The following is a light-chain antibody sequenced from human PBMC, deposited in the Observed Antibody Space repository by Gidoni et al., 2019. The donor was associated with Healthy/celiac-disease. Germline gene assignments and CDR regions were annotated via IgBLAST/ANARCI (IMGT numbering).Light chain of an antibody. CDR1: SSDVGSYNR. Sequence: GSPGQSVTISRTGTSSDVGSYNRVSWYQQPPGTAPKLMIYEVSNRPSGVPDRFSGSKSGNTASLTISGLQAEDEADYYCSSYTSSSTLYVFGTGTKVTVL. CDR3: SSYTSSSTLYV. CDR2: EVS. V-gene: IGLV2-18*02. J-gene: IGLJ1*01.